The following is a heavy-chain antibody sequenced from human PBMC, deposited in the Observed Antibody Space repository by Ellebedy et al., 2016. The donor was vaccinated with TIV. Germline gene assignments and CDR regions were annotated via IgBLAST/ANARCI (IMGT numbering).Heavy chain of an antibody. D-gene: IGHD3/OR15-3a*01. J-gene: IGHJ4*02. CDR2: IYSAGPT. V-gene: IGHV3-53*01. CDR3: ARVDLGLAFDY. CDR1: GFAVSSNY. Sequence: GGSLRLSCAVSGFAVSSNYMSWVRQAPGKGLEWVSIIYSAGPTYYADSVKGRFTISRDNSKNTLYLQMHSLRTEDTAVYYCARVDLGLAFDYWGRGTLVTVSS.